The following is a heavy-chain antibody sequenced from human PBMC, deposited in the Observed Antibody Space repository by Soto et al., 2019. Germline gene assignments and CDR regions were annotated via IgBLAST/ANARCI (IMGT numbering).Heavy chain of an antibody. Sequence: QVQLVESGGGVVQPGRSLRLSCAASGFTFSSYAMHWVRQAPGKGLDWVAVISYDGSNKYYADSVKGRFTISRDNSKNTLYLQMNSLRAEDTAVYYCARVSNWNPFDYWGQGTLVTVSS. D-gene: IGHD1-1*01. CDR1: GFTFSSYA. CDR3: ARVSNWNPFDY. V-gene: IGHV3-30-3*01. CDR2: ISYDGSNK. J-gene: IGHJ4*02.